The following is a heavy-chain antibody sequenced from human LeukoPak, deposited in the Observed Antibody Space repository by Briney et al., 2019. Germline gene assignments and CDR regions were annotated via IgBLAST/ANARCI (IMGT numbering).Heavy chain of an antibody. CDR2: ITYSGTT. Sequence: SETLSLTCTVSGGSISSYYWSWVRQPPGKGLEWIGYITYSGTTNYNPSLKSRVTISVAPSKNQFSLKLRSVTAPDTAVYYCARDRGNYFDYWGQGTLVTVSS. CDR1: GGSISSYY. CDR3: ARDRGNYFDY. J-gene: IGHJ4*02. D-gene: IGHD6-13*01. V-gene: IGHV4-59*01.